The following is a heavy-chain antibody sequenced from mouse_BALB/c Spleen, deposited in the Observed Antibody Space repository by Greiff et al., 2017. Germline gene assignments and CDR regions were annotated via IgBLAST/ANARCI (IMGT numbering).Heavy chain of an antibody. CDR2: ISSGSSTI. J-gene: IGHJ4*01. V-gene: IGHV5-17*02. Sequence: EVKLVESGGGLVQPGGSRKLSCAASGFTFSSFGMHWVRQAPEKGLEWVAYISSGSSTIYYADTVKGRFTISRDNPKNTLFLQMTSLRSEDTAMYYCARANWYYYAMDYWGQGTSVTVSS. CDR1: GFTFSSFG. CDR3: ARANWYYYAMDY. D-gene: IGHD4-1*01.